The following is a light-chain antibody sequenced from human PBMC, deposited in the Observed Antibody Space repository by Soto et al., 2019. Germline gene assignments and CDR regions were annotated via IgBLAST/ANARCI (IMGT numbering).Light chain of an antibody. CDR3: LQDYDYLWT. Sequence: DIQMTQSPSSVSASVGDRVTITCRSSEDISTWLAWYQQKPGKAPKLLIYAASSLQSGVPSRFSGSGSGTDFTLTISSLQPEDFATYYCLQDYDYLWTFGQGTKVDIK. V-gene: IGKV1-12*01. CDR2: AAS. J-gene: IGKJ1*01. CDR1: EDISTW.